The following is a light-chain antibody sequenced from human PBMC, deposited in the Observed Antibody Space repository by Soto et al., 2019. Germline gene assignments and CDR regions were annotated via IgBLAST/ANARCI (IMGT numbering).Light chain of an antibody. V-gene: IGKV1-5*03. J-gene: IGKJ5*01. CDR1: QSISAW. CDR2: KAS. CDR3: HHYDSYPTIT. Sequence: DIQMTQSPSSLSASVGDRVTIACRASQSISAWLAWYQQKPGKAPNLLIYKASTLEPGVPSRFSGSGSGTAFSLTISSLQPDDFATYFCHHYDSYPTITFGQGTQLDIK.